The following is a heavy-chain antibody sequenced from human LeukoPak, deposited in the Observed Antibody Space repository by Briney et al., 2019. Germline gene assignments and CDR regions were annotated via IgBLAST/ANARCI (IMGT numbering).Heavy chain of an antibody. CDR1: GFTFSSYE. CDR2: ISSSGSTI. CDR3: AKDVGVKDAFDI. V-gene: IGHV3-48*03. Sequence: PGGSLRLSCAASGFTFSSYEMNWVRQAPGKGLEWVSYISSSGSTIYYADSVKGRFTISRDNSKNTLYLQMNSLRAEDTAVYYCAKDVGVKDAFDIWGQGTMVTVSS. D-gene: IGHD3-10*01. J-gene: IGHJ3*02.